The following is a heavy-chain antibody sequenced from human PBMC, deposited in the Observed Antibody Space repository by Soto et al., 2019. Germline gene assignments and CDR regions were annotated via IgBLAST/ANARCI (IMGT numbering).Heavy chain of an antibody. J-gene: IGHJ3*02. D-gene: IGHD3-3*01. CDR3: ATPPYPRSYFGGGHPPAIFAFDI. Sequence: SETLSLTCTVSGGSISSYYWSRIRQPPGKGLEWIGYIYYSGSTNYNPSLKSRVTISIDTSKNQFSLKLSSVTAADTAVYYCATPPYPRSYFGGGHPPAIFAFDIWGQGTMVTVSS. V-gene: IGHV4-59*01. CDR1: GGSISSYY. CDR2: IYYSGST.